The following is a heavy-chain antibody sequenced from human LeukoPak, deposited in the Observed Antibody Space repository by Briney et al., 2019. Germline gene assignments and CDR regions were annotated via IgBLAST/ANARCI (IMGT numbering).Heavy chain of an antibody. CDR3: ARDSNPSTGYYLSDN. J-gene: IGHJ4*02. CDR1: GFTFSSYG. V-gene: IGHV3-23*01. D-gene: IGHD3-22*01. Sequence: GGSLRLSCAASGFTFSSYGMSWVRQAPGKGLEWVSAISGSGGSTYYADSVKGRFTISRDNSKNTLYLQMNSLRAEDTALYYCARDSNPSTGYYLSDNWGQGSLVTVSS. CDR2: ISGSGGST.